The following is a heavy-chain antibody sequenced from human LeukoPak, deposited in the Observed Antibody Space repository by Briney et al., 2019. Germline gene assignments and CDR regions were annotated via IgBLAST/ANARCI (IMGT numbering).Heavy chain of an antibody. D-gene: IGHD4-23*01. CDR2: IYYSGST. J-gene: IGHJ1*01. Sequence: SETLSLTCTVSGGSISSYYWSWIRQPPGKGLEWIGYIYYSGSTNYNPSLKSRVTISVDTSKNQFSLKLSSVTAADTAVYYCARDGPGYGGNSEYFQHWGQGTLVTVSS. CDR1: GGSISSYY. CDR3: ARDGPGYGGNSEYFQH. V-gene: IGHV4-59*01.